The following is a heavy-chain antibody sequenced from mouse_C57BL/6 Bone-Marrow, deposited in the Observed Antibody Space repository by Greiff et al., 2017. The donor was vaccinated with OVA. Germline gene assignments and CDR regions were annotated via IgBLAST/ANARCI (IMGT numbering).Heavy chain of an antibody. CDR3: TRDSYRNYPYYAMGY. J-gene: IGHJ4*01. Sequence: EVKLMESGEGLVKPGGSLKLSCAASGFTFSSYAMSWVRQTPEKRLEWVAYISSGGDYIYYADTVTGRFTISRDNARTTLYLQLSSLKSEDTAMYYCTRDSYRNYPYYAMGYWGQGTSVTVSS. V-gene: IGHV5-9-1*02. CDR2: ISSGGDYI. D-gene: IGHD2-5*01. CDR1: GFTFSSYA.